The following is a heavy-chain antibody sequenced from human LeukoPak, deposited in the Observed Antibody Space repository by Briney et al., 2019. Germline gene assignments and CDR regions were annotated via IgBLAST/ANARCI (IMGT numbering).Heavy chain of an antibody. D-gene: IGHD3-22*01. J-gene: IGHJ5*02. Sequence: SETLSLTCTVSGYSISSGYYWGWIRQPPGKGLEWIGSIYHSGSTFDNPSLKSRVTISVDTSKNQFSLKLSSVTAADTAVYSCARGGYDSSGHYNWFDPWGQGTLVTVSS. V-gene: IGHV4-38-2*02. CDR1: GYSISSGYY. CDR3: ARGGYDSSGHYNWFDP. CDR2: IYHSGST.